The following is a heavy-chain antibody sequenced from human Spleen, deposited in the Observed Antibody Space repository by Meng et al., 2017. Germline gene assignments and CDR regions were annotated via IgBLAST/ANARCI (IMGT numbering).Heavy chain of an antibody. CDR2: IYPADSDT. V-gene: IGHV5-51*01. D-gene: IGHD4-23*01. J-gene: IGHJ4*02. CDR3: ARIYGGNHFDY. Sequence: GESLKISCKSSGYSFATYWLGWVRQVPGQGLEWMGSIYPADSDTKYSPSFQGQVTLSVDKSISAAYLQWNSVKASDSAMYFCARIYGGNHFDYWGQGTLVTVSS. CDR1: GYSFATYW.